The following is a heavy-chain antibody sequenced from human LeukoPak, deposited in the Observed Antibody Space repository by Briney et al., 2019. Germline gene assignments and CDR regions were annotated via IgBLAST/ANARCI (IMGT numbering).Heavy chain of an antibody. J-gene: IGHJ5*02. Sequence: NPSETLSLTCTVSGGSISSYYWSWIREPPGRGLEWIGYIYYSGSTNYNPSLKSRVTISVDTSKNQFSLKLSSVTAADTAVYYCARENAKDYYDSSGHNWFDPWGQGTLVTVSS. D-gene: IGHD3-22*01. CDR3: ARENAKDYYDSSGHNWFDP. V-gene: IGHV4-59*01. CDR1: GGSISSYY. CDR2: IYYSGST.